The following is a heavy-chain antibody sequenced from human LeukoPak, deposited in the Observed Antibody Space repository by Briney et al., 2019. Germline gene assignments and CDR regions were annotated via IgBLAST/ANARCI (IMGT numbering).Heavy chain of an antibody. CDR2: IYYSGST. CDR3: ARVTLSYYYYYRDV. D-gene: IGHD2-21*02. Sequence: SETLSLTCTVSGGSISSYYWSWIRQPPGKGLEWIGYIYYSGSTNYNPSLKSRVTISVDTSKNQFSLKLSSVTAADTAVYYCARVTLSYYYYYRDVWGKGTTVTVSS. CDR1: GGSISSYY. V-gene: IGHV4-59*01. J-gene: IGHJ6*03.